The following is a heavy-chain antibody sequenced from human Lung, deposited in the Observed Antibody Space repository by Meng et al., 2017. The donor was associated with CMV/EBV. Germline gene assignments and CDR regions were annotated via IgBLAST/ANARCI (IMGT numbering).Heavy chain of an antibody. Sequence: GGSLRLXXAASGFMFSDYSMNWVRQAPGKGLEWVSSISNGGAYIYYADSVKGRFTISRDNAQNSLYLQMNSLRAEDTAVYYCARDVSPRSSVYFAIYYFYALDVWGQGXTVTVSS. CDR2: ISNGGAYI. CDR1: GFMFSDYS. CDR3: ARDVSPRSSVYFAIYYFYALDV. D-gene: IGHD5/OR15-5a*01. V-gene: IGHV3-21*01. J-gene: IGHJ6*02.